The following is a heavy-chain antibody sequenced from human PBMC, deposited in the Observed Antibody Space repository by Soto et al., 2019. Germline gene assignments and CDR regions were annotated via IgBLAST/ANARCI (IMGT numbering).Heavy chain of an antibody. V-gene: IGHV5-51*01. J-gene: IGHJ4*02. CDR1: GYSFTSYW. Sequence: GESLKISCKGSGYSFTSYWIGWVRQMPGKGLEWMGIIYPGDSDTRYSPSFQGQVTISADKSISTAYLQMNSLRAEDTAVYYCARPRYDGSGTPFDHWGLGTLVTVSS. D-gene: IGHD3-22*01. CDR2: IYPGDSDT. CDR3: ARPRYDGSGTPFDH.